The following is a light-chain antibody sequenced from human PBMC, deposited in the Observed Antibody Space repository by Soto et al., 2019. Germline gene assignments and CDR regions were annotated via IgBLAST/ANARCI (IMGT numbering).Light chain of an antibody. CDR2: GAS. CDR1: QSVSSSF. J-gene: IGKJ3*01. V-gene: IGKV3-20*01. CDR3: QQYGSSPIT. Sequence: EIVLTQSPGTLSLSPGERATLSCRASQSVSSSFLAWYQQKPGQAPRLLIYGASNRATGIPDRFSGSGSGRDFTLTISRLEPEDFAVYYCQQYGSSPITFGPGTKVDVK.